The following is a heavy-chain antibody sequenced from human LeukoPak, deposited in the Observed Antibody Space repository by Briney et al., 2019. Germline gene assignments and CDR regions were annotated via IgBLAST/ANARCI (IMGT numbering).Heavy chain of an antibody. Sequence: GGSLRLSCAASGFTFGSYAMSWVRQAPGKGLEWVSSASGSGQTTYYADSVKGRFTISRDKSKNTLSLQMNSLRAEDTAVYYCARGLTFYYDSSGSALDYWGQGTLVTVSS. CDR1: GFTFGSYA. J-gene: IGHJ4*02. V-gene: IGHV3-23*01. CDR3: ARGLTFYYDSSGSALDY. D-gene: IGHD3-22*01. CDR2: ASGSGQTT.